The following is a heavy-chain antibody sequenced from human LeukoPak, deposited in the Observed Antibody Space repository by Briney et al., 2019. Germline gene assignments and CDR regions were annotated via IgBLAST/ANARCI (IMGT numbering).Heavy chain of an antibody. V-gene: IGHV3-74*01. D-gene: IGHD2-15*01. CDR2: NNGDGSTT. CDR3: ARDPRNVGLAP. CDR1: GFTFSNYA. J-gene: IGHJ5*02. Sequence: GGSLRLSCAASGFTFSNYAMNWVRQAPGKGLMYISRNNGDGSTTNYADVVKGRFTMSRDNVKNTLYLQMNSLRVEDTAVYYCARDPRNVGLAPWGQGTLVTVSS.